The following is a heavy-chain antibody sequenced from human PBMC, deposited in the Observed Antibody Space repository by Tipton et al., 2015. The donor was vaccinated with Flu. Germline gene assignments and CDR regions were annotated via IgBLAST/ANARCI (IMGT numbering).Heavy chain of an antibody. CDR1: GDSMRRDYF. Sequence: TLSLTCTVSGDSMRRDYFWGWIRQAPGKGLEWIGNIHYSGSPHYNPSLKSRVTMSVARSNDQFSLRLTSVTAADTAVYFCARRTFSNYVSEPKNWFDFWGQGTLVTVSS. V-gene: IGHV4-38-2*02. D-gene: IGHD4-11*01. CDR3: ARRTFSNYVSEPKNWFDF. J-gene: IGHJ5*01. CDR2: IHYSGSP.